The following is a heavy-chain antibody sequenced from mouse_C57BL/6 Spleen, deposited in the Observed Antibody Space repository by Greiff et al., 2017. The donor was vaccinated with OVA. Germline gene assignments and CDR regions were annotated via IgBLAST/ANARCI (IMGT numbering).Heavy chain of an antibody. CDR1: GYTFTSYW. D-gene: IGHD2-2*01. V-gene: IGHV1-55*01. CDR2: IYPGSGST. CDR3: ARREGGWLRPWFAY. Sequence: QVQLQQPGAELVKPGASVKMSCKSSGYTFTSYWITWVKQRPGQGLEWIGDIYPGSGSTNYNEKFKSKATLTVDTSSSTAYMQLSSLTSEDSAVYYCARREGGWLRPWFAYWGQGTLVTVSA. J-gene: IGHJ3*01.